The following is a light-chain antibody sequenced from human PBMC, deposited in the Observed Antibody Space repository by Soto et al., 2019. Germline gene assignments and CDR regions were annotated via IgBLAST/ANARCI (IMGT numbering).Light chain of an antibody. V-gene: IGKV3-15*01. CDR2: GSY. CDR3: QRYNNLSPLT. J-gene: IGKJ4*01. CDR1: QSVSRN. Sequence: VMTQSPATLSVSPGESATLSSRASQSVSRNLAWYQQKPGQAPRLLLYGSYFRATNVTDRFTGRGSGTEFTLTISGLQSDDSAIYNGQRYNNLSPLTFGEGTMVEIK.